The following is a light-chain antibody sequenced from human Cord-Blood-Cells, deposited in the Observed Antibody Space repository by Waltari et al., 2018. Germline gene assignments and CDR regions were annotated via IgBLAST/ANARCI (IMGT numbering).Light chain of an antibody. CDR3: QQSYSTPLYS. Sequence: DIQMTQSPSSLSASVGDRVTITSRASQSIRSYLNWYQQKPGKAPKLLIYAASSLQSGVPSRFSGSGSGTDFTLTISSLQPEDFATYYCQQSYSTPLYSFGQGTKLEIK. J-gene: IGKJ2*03. V-gene: IGKV1-39*01. CDR1: QSIRSY. CDR2: AAS.